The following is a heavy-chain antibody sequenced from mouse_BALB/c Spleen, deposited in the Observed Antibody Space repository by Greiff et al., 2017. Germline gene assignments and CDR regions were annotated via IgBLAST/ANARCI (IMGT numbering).Heavy chain of an antibody. CDR2: IRLKSNNYAT. CDR1: GFNFSNYW. D-gene: IGHD1-2*01. J-gene: IGHJ4*01. CDR3: TRGALLRLRYAMDY. V-gene: IGHV6-6*02. Sequence: EVKVEESGGALVQPGGSMKLSCVASGFNFSNYWMNWVRQSPEKGLEWVAEIRLKSNNYATHYAESVKGRFTISRDDSKSSVYLQMNNLRAEDTGIYYCTRGALLRLRYAMDYWGQGTSVTVSS.